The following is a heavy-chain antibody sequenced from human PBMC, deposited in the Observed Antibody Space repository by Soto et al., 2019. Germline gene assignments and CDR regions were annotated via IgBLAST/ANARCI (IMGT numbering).Heavy chain of an antibody. J-gene: IGHJ4*02. V-gene: IGHV3-53*01. CDR1: GVKGNSDD. D-gene: IGHD2-21*02. CDR2: IYSGETT. CDR3: TRDGRGLGRLSLFEY. Sequence: GGLQRLSCAASGVKGNSDDMNWVRKTPGKGLEWVASIYSGETTYCADSVRGRFTISSDKSKNTLYFQLSSLRIEDTAVYYCTRDGRGLGRLSLFEYWGQGVLVTLSS.